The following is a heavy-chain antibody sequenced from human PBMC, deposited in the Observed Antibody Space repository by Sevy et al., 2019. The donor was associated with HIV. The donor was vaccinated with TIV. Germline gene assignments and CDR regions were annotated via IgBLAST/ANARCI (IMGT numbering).Heavy chain of an antibody. D-gene: IGHD3-16*02. CDR2: ITHSENT. V-gene: IGHV4-34*01. Sequence: SETLSLTCAVYGGSFSGYYWTFFRQPPGKGLEWLGEITHSENTNSNPSLKSRVTISVDTSKNQFSLKLTSVTAADTAVYFCARSMYDKYVWGSYRPTYFDYWGQGSLVTVSS. CDR1: GGSFSGYY. CDR3: ARSMYDKYVWGSYRPTYFDY. J-gene: IGHJ4*02.